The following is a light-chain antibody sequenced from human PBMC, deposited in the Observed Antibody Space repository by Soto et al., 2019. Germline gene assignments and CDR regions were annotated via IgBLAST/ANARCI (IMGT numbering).Light chain of an antibody. J-gene: IGKJ1*01. Sequence: DILMTQSPSTLSPSPGDTAAITCRASQTISSWVAWYQQKPGRAPKLLIYDASSLESGVPSRFSGSGSGTEFTLTISSLQPDDFATYYCQQYNSYSRTFGQGTKVDIK. CDR2: DAS. CDR3: QQYNSYSRT. V-gene: IGKV1-5*03. CDR1: QTISSW.